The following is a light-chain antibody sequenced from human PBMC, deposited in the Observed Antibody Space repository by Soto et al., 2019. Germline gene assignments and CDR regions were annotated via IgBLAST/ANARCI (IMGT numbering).Light chain of an antibody. CDR3: QQYQSWPLT. CDR1: QSVSSN. V-gene: IGKV3-15*01. CDR2: GVS. Sequence: DIVMTQSPATLSVSPGERATLSCRASQSVSSNLAWYQQKLGQDPRLLIHGVSARATGIPARFSGSGSETEFTLTISSLQSEDFAVSYCQQYQSWPLTFGGGTKVEIK. J-gene: IGKJ4*01.